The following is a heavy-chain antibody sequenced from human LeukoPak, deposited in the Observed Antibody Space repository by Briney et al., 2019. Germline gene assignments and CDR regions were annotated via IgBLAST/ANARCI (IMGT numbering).Heavy chain of an antibody. J-gene: IGHJ5*02. V-gene: IGHV4-30-2*01. CDR3: ARGLAYCGGDCWVWFDP. CDR1: GGSIRSGDFY. D-gene: IGHD2-21*02. Sequence: SQTLSLTCTVSGGSIRSGDFYWSWIRQPPGKGLEWIGYIYHSGSTYYNPSLKSRVTISVDRSKNQFSLKLSSVTAADTAVYYCARGLAYCGGDCWVWFDPWGQGTLVTVSS. CDR2: IYHSGST.